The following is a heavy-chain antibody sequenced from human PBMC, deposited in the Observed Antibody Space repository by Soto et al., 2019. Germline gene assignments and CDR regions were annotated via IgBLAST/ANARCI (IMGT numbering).Heavy chain of an antibody. CDR3: ATRTTVAYYYYYGMDV. D-gene: IGHD4-17*01. Sequence: QVQLVQSGAEVKKPGSSVKVSCKASGGTFSSYAISWVRQAPGQGLEWMGGIIPICGTANYAQKCQGRVTITADESTSTAYMEVSSLSSEDTAVYDCATRTTVAYYYYYGMDVWGQGTTVSVSS. J-gene: IGHJ6*02. CDR2: IIPICGTA. CDR1: GGTFSSYA. V-gene: IGHV1-69*01.